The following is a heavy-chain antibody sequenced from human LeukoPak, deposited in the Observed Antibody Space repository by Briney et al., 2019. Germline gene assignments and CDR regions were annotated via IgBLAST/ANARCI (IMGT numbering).Heavy chain of an antibody. V-gene: IGHV1-2*02. D-gene: IGHD2-2*01. CDR1: GYIFTGYY. Sequence: ASVKVSCKASGYIFTGYYLHWVRQAPGQGLQWMGWINPNSGGTNYAQKFQGRVTMTRDTSISTANTELSRLRADDTAVYYCARLFTPRYCSTTSCYWKGWFDPWGQGTLVTVSS. CDR3: ARLFTPRYCSTTSCYWKGWFDP. J-gene: IGHJ5*02. CDR2: INPNSGGT.